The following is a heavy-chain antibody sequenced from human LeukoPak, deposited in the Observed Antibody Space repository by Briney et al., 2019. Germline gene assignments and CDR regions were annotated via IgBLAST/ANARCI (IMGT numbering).Heavy chain of an antibody. CDR3: ARDLKLYDSSGLNWFDP. Sequence: SETLSLTCAVYGGSFSGYYWGWIRQPPGKGLEWIGSIYHSGSTYYNPSLKSRVTISVDTSKNQFSLKLSSVTAADTAVYYCARDLKLYDSSGLNWFDPWGQGTLVTVSS. V-gene: IGHV4-38-2*02. J-gene: IGHJ5*02. D-gene: IGHD3-22*01. CDR1: GGSFSGYY. CDR2: IYHSGST.